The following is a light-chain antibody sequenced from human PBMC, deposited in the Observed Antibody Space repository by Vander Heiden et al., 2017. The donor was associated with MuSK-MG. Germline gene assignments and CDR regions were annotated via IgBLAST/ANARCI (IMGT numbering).Light chain of an antibody. Sequence: DIQMTQSPSSLSASVGDRVTITCRASQSISSYLNWYQQKPGKAPKLLIYAASSFLSGVPSTFSGSGSGTDFTLTIIRLQPEDFATYYCHQSDSTLLTFGGGTKVEIK. CDR2: AAS. CDR3: HQSDSTLLT. CDR1: QSISSY. V-gene: IGKV1-39*01. J-gene: IGKJ4*01.